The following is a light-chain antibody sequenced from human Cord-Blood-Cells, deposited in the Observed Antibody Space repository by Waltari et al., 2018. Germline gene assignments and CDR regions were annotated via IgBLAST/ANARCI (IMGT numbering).Light chain of an antibody. Sequence: QSALTQPASVSGSPGQSITISCTGTSSDVGSYNLVSWYQQHPGKAPKLMIYEGSKLPSGVSNRFTGSKSGNTASLTISGLQAEDEADYDCCSYAGSSTWVFGGGTKLTVL. CDR2: EGS. CDR3: CSYAGSSTWV. V-gene: IGLV2-23*01. CDR1: SSDVGSYNL. J-gene: IGLJ3*02.